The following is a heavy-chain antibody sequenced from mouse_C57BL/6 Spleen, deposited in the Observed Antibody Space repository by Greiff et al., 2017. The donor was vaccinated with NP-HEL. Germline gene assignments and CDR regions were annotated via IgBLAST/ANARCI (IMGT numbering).Heavy chain of an antibody. CDR3: ARDQIYSSNGNDAMDY. Sequence: EVQGVESGGGLVKPGGSLKLSCAASGFTFSSYAMSWVRQTPEKRLEWVATISDGGSYTYYPDNVKGRFTISRDNAKNNLYLQMSHLKSEDTAIYYCARDQIYSSNGNDAMDYWGKGTSVTVSS. D-gene: IGHD2-5*01. CDR1: GFTFSSYA. CDR2: ISDGGSYT. V-gene: IGHV5-4*01. J-gene: IGHJ4*01.